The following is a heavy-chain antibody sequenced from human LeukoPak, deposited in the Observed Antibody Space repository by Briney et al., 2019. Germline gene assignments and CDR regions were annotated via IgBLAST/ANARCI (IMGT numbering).Heavy chain of an antibody. Sequence: PGGSLRLSCAASGFTSSNYAMTWVRQAPGKGLEWVSVISDSGANTYYADSVKGRFTISRDNSKNTLYLQMNSLRAEDTAVYYCANGDNGDFVRLDYWGQGTLVTVSS. CDR3: ANGDNGDFVRLDY. D-gene: IGHD4-17*01. CDR1: GFTSSNYA. J-gene: IGHJ4*02. V-gene: IGHV3-23*01. CDR2: ISDSGANT.